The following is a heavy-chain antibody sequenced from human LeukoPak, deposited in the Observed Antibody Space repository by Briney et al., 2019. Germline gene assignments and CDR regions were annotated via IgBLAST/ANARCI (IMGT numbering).Heavy chain of an antibody. J-gene: IGHJ4*02. V-gene: IGHV3-48*03. Sequence: GGSLRLSCAASGFTFSSYEMNWVRQAPGKGLEWVSYISSSGSTIYYADSVKGRFTISRDNAKNSLYLQMNSLRAEDTAVFYCAKVSPRYFDSSGYPFFAYWGQGPLVTVSS. CDR1: GFTFSSYE. CDR3: AKVSPRYFDSSGYPFFAY. CDR2: ISSSGSTI. D-gene: IGHD3-22*01.